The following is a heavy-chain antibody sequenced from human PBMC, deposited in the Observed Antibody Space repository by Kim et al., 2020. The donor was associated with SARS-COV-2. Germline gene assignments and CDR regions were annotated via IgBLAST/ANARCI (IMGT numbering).Heavy chain of an antibody. CDR3: ARAGYSGYDLFDY. CDR1: GGTFSSYA. CDR2: IIPIFGTA. D-gene: IGHD5-12*01. Sequence: SVKVSCKASGGTFSSYAISWVRQAPGQGLEWMGGIIPIFGTANYAQKFQGRVTITADESTSTAYMELSSLRSEDTAVYYCARAGYSGYDLFDYWGQGTLVTVSS. V-gene: IGHV1-69*13. J-gene: IGHJ4*02.